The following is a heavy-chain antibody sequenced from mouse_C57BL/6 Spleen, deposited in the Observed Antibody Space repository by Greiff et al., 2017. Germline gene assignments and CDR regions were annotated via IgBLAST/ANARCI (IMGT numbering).Heavy chain of an antibody. CDR2: IYPGDGDT. Sequence: VQLQQPGASVKISCKASGYAFSSYWMNWVKQRPGKGLEWIGQIYPGDGDTNYNGKFKGKATLTADKSSSTAYMQLSSLTSEDSAVYFCARGRGSYGDCDDWGEGTTLTVSS. D-gene: IGHD1-1*02. CDR1: GYAFSSYW. CDR3: ARGRGSYGDCDD. J-gene: IGHJ2*01. V-gene: IGHV1-80*01.